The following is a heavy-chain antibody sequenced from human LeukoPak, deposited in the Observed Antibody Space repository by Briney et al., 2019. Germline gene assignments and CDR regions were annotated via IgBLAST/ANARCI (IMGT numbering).Heavy chain of an antibody. J-gene: IGHJ5*02. Sequence: GGSLRLSCAASGFTFSNYAMSWVRQAPGKGLEWVSSISGSGAGTYYADSVKGRFTISRDNSKNTLYLQMNSLRAEDTAIYYCAKDPEKISLNWLDPWGQGTLVTVSS. CDR3: AKDPEKISLNWLDP. CDR1: GFTFSNYA. CDR2: ISGSGAGT. V-gene: IGHV3-23*01.